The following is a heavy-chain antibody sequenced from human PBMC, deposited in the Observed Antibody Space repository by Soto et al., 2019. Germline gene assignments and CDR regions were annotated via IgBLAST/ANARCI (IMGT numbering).Heavy chain of an antibody. CDR1: GYTFTSYD. CDR3: ASGPVSSGWYPDDAFDI. Sequence: ASVKVSCKASGYTFTSYDINWVRQATGQGLEWMGWMNPNSGNTGYAQKFQGRVTMTRNTSISTAYMELSSLRSEDTAVYYCASGPVSSGWYPDDAFDIWGQGTMVTVSS. CDR2: MNPNSGNT. J-gene: IGHJ3*02. V-gene: IGHV1-8*01. D-gene: IGHD6-19*01.